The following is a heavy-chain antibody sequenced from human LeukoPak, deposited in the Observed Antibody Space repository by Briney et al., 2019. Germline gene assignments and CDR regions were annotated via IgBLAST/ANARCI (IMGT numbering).Heavy chain of an antibody. CDR1: GYTFTSYY. Sequence: GASVKVSCKASGYTFTSYYMHWVRQAPGQGLEWMGIINPSGGSTSYAQKFQGRVTMTRDTSTSTVYMELSSLRSEDTAVYYCARDTVLRPYYDFWSGYIPNWFDPWGQGTLVIVSS. J-gene: IGHJ5*02. CDR2: INPSGGST. V-gene: IGHV1-46*01. CDR3: ARDTVLRPYYDFWSGYIPNWFDP. D-gene: IGHD3-3*01.